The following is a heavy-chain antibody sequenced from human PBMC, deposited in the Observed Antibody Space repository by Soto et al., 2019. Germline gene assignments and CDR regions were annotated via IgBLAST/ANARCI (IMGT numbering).Heavy chain of an antibody. CDR2: ISAYNGNT. CDR3: AGDPRGGELDY. J-gene: IGHJ4*02. D-gene: IGHD1-26*01. V-gene: IGHV1-18*01. Sequence: QVQLVQSGAEVKKPGASVKVSCKASGYTFTSYGISWVRQAPGQGLEWMGWISAYNGNTNYAQKLQGRVTMTTDTCTSTADMELGRRRSDDTAVYAWAGDPRGGELDYWGQGTLVTVSS. CDR1: GYTFTSYG.